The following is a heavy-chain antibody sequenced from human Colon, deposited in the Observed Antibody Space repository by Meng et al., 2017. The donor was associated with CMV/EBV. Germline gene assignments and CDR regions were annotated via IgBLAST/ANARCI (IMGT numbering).Heavy chain of an antibody. D-gene: IGHD2-15*01. J-gene: IGHJ4*02. CDR2: ISRSSTSI. CDR3: ARVLGGYCSGGSCLVLDY. CDR1: GFTFRAYT. Sequence: GGSLRLSCVASGFTFRAYTMNWVRQAPGKGLEWVSSISRSSTSIYYADLMKGRFTISRDDAKNSVSLQMNSLRAEDTATYYCARVLGGYCSGGSCLVLDYWGQGTLVTVSS. V-gene: IGHV3-21*04.